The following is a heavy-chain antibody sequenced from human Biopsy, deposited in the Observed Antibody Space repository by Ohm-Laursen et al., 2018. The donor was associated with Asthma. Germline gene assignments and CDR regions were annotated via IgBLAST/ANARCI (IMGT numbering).Heavy chain of an antibody. CDR1: GYTFSDSW. CDR3: ARRGGEGIVATPYAFDI. D-gene: IGHD5-12*01. J-gene: IGHJ3*02. Sequence: ESLKISCNASGYTFSDSWIGWVRQMSGKGLEWMGIIFAANSETKYSPSFQGQVTISVDMSISTAFLQWSSLKASDTAMYYCARRGGEGIVATPYAFDIWGQGTMVTVSS. V-gene: IGHV5-51*01. CDR2: IFAANSET.